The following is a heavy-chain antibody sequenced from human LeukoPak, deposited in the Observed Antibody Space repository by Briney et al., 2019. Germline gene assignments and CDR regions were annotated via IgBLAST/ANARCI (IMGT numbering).Heavy chain of an antibody. J-gene: IGHJ4*02. CDR2: IYPGDSDT. V-gene: IGHV5-51*01. CDR1: GYSFTSYW. D-gene: IGHD5-18*01. CDR3: ATYTAMVREYFDY. Sequence: GESLKISCKGSGYSFTSYWIGWVSQMHGIGLEWMGIIYPGDSDTRYSPSFQGQVTISADKSISTAYLQWSSLKASDTAMYYCATYTAMVREYFDYWGQGTLVTVSS.